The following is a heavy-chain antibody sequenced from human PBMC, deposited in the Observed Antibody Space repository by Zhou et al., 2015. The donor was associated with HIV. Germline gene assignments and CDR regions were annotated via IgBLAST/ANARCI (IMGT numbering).Heavy chain of an antibody. Sequence: QVQLVQSGAEVKKPGSSVKVSCKTSGDTFRNFAISWVRRAPGQGLEWMGGIIPLFGTTHLAQKFQGRVTITADESTTTAYMELTSLRFEDTAVYYCAVVLAESRGTHFHDWGQGTQITVSS. CDR2: IIPLFGTT. CDR1: GDTFRNFA. J-gene: IGHJ4*02. D-gene: IGHD2-2*01. CDR3: AVVLAESRGTHFHD. V-gene: IGHV1-69*01.